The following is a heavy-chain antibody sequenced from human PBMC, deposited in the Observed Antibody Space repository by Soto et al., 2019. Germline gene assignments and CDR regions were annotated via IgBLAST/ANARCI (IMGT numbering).Heavy chain of an antibody. J-gene: IGHJ1*01. CDR1: GFTFSNYW. D-gene: IGHD5-12*01. V-gene: IGHV3-74*01. Sequence: GGSLRLSCAASGFTFSNYWMHWVRQAPGKGLVWVSHINSDGSITDYADSVKGRFTISRDNAKNTLYLQMTNLRAEDTAIYYCVSDGDACSGSDCFRHFKHWGRGTLVTVSS. CDR2: INSDGSIT. CDR3: VSDGDACSGSDCFRHFKH.